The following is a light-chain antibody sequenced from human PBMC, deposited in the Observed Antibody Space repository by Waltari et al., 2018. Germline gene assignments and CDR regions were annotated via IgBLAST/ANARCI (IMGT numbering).Light chain of an antibody. V-gene: IGLV2-14*03. CDR1: RSDIGASSF. CDR2: DVN. Sequence: QSALTQPASVSGPPGQSITLSCTGTRSDIGASSFVSWYQQHPGKAPKLIIFDVNKRPSGISDRFSGSKSGNTASLTISRLQTGDEADYFCSAYTYSSPFAWAFGGGTKVTVL. J-gene: IGLJ3*02. CDR3: SAYTYSSPFAWA.